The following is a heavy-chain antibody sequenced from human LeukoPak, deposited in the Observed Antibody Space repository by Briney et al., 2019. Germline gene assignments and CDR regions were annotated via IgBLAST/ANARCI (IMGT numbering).Heavy chain of an antibody. CDR1: GGYISSSSYY. D-gene: IGHD3-3*01. Sequence: PSETLSLTCTVSGGYISSSSYYWGWIRQPPGKGLEWIGSIYYSGSTYYNPSLKSRVTISVDTSKNQFSLKLSSVTAADTAVYYCARGPRSGTGQYYYYIDVWGKGTTVTVSS. CDR3: ARGPRSGTGQYYYYIDV. CDR2: IYYSGST. J-gene: IGHJ6*03. V-gene: IGHV4-39*07.